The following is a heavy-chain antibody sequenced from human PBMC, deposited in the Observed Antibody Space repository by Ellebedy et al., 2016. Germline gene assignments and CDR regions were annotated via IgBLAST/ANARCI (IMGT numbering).Heavy chain of an antibody. CDR1: GFTFSDYY. J-gene: IGHJ4*02. CDR2: ISSSGSTI. V-gene: IGHV3-11*04. D-gene: IGHD2-2*01. CDR3: YCSSTSCYGY. Sequence: GESLKISXAASGFTFSDYYMSWIRQAPGKGLEWVSYISSSGSTIYYADSVKGRFTISRDNAKNSLYLQMNSLRAEDTAVYYCYCSSTSCYGYWGQGTLVTVSS.